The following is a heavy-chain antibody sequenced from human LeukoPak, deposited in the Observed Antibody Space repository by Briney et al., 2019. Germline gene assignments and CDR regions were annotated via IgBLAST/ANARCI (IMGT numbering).Heavy chain of an antibody. Sequence: PSETLSLTCTVSGGSISSSYFWGWIRQPPGKGLEWIGSIYYNDNTYYNPSLKSRVTISVDTSKNQFSLKLSSVTAADTAVYYCARLTKNDSGSFRFGKKKRGYMDVWGKGTTVTISS. V-gene: IGHV4-39*07. D-gene: IGHD3-10*01. CDR2: IYYNDNT. CDR3: ARLTKNDSGSFRFGKKKRGYMDV. CDR1: GGSISSSYF. J-gene: IGHJ6*03.